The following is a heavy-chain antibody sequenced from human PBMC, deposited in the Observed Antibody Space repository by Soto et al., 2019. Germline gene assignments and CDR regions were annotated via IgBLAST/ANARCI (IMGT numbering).Heavy chain of an antibody. CDR2: IAVGSGDT. Sequence: SVKVSCKASGFTFTSSSFQWVRQARGQQLEWMGWIAVGSGDTNYAQRFQDRVTLTRDMSITTTYMELSRLTSEDTAIYYCGADATARHQIVPSYYWGQGTLVTVSS. D-gene: IGHD6-6*01. J-gene: IGHJ4*02. CDR3: GADATARHQIVPSYY. CDR1: GFTFTSSS. V-gene: IGHV1-58*01.